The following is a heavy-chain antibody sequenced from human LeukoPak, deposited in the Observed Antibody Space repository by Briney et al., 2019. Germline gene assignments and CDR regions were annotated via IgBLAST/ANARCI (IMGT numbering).Heavy chain of an antibody. D-gene: IGHD1-14*01. V-gene: IGHV4-39*07. CDR3: ARASEDYYYYYMDV. J-gene: IGHJ6*03. CDR1: GGSISSSSYY. CDR2: IYYSGST. Sequence: SETLSLTCTVSGGSISSSSYYWGWIRQPPGKGLEWIGSIYYSGSTYYNPSLKSRVTISVDTSKNQFSLKLSSVTAADTAVYYCARASEDYYYYYMDVWGKGTTVTISS.